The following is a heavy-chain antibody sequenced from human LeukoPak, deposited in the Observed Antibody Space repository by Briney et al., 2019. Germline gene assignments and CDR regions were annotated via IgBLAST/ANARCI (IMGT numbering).Heavy chain of an antibody. CDR3: ARVGATGGFDY. CDR2: IYYSGST. V-gene: IGHV4-59*01. CDR1: GGSISSYY. J-gene: IGHJ4*02. Sequence: SETLSLTCTVSGGSISSYYWSWIRQPPGKGLEWIGYIYYSGSTNYNPSLKSRVTISVDTSKNQFSLKLSSVTAADTAVYYCARVGATGGFDYWGQGTLVTVSS. D-gene: IGHD1-26*01.